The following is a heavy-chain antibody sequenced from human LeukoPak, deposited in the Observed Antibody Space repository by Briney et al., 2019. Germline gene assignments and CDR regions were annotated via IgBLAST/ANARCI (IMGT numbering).Heavy chain of an antibody. CDR2: IYYSGST. Sequence: PSETLSLTCTVSGGSIRSYYWSWIRQPPGKGLEWIGYIYYSGSTNYNRSLKSRVTISVDTSKNQFSLKLSSVTAADTAVYYCAREQEGSSGWYNWFDPWGQGTLVTVSS. CDR1: GGSIRSYY. CDR3: AREQEGSSGWYNWFDP. V-gene: IGHV4-59*01. D-gene: IGHD6-19*01. J-gene: IGHJ5*02.